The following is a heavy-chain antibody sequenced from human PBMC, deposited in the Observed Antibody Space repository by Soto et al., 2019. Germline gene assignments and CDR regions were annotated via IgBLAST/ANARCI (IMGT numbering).Heavy chain of an antibody. CDR1: GYAFTSYG. D-gene: IGHD1-20*01. J-gene: IGHJ5*02. CDR2: ISAYNGNT. V-gene: IGHV1-18*01. CDR3: ARHNWIDNWFDP. Sequence: ASVKVSCKASGYAFTSYGISWVRQAPGQGLEWMGWISAYNGNTNYAQKLQGRVTMTTDTSTSTAYMELRSLRSDDTAVYYCARHNWIDNWFDPWGQGTLVTVSS.